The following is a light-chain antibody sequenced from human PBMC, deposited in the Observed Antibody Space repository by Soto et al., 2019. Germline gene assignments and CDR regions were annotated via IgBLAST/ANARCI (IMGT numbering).Light chain of an antibody. CDR3: CSYAGSYTHVV. V-gene: IGLV2-11*01. Sequence: QSVLTQPRSVSGSPGQSVTISCTGTISDVGTYNYVSWYQQHPGKAPELMIYDVSKRPSGVPDRFSGSKSCNTASLTISGLQAEDEADYYCCSYAGSYTHVVFGGGTKLTVL. CDR1: ISDVGTYNY. J-gene: IGLJ2*01. CDR2: DVS.